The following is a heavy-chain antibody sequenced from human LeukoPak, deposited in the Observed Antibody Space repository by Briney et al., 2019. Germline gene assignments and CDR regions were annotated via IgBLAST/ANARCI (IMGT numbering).Heavy chain of an antibody. J-gene: IGHJ6*03. CDR1: GYTFTSYD. V-gene: IGHV1-8*01. CDR2: MNPNSGNT. D-gene: IGHD6-13*01. CDR3: ARSGAGSSWYGYYYYYMDV. Sequence: GASVKVSCKASGYTFTSYDINWVRQATGQGLEWMGWMNPNSGNTGYAQKFQGRVTMTRNTSISTAYMELGSLRSEDTAVYYCARSGAGSSWYGYYYYYMDVWGKGTTVTISS.